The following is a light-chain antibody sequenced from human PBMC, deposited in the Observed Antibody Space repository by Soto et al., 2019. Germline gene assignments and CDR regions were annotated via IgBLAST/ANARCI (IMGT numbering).Light chain of an antibody. CDR3: QQYESTPPT. J-gene: IGKJ2*01. CDR2: CAS. V-gene: IGKV4-1*01. Sequence: DIVMTQSPDSLAVSLGERVTINCKSSQSVLYSSNNKNYLAWYQQRPGQPPKLLIYCASTRESGVPDRFSGSGSGTDFTRTITSLQAEDVAVYYWQQYESTPPTFGQGTKLEIK. CDR1: QSVLYSSNNKNY.